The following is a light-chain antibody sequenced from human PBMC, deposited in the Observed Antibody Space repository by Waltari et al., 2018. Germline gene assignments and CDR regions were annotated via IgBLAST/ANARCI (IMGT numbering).Light chain of an antibody. V-gene: IGKV3-15*01. J-gene: IGKJ2*01. CDR2: GAS. CDR1: QSVSIN. Sequence: EIVMTQSPATLSVSPGERATLSCRASQSVSINLAWYQQNPGQAPRLLIYGASTRATGIPARFSGTGSGTEFSLTISSLQSEDVAVYYCQQYDNWPPYTFGQGTNLEIK. CDR3: QQYDNWPPYT.